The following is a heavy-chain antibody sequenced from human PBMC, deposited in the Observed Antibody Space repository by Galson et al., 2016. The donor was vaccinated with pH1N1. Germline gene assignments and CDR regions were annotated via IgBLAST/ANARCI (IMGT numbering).Heavy chain of an antibody. CDR3: ARSNCSSTSCYGGSYYYYGMDV. V-gene: IGHV7-4-1*02. D-gene: IGHD2-2*01. CDR1: GYTFTSNA. J-gene: IGHJ6*02. CDR2: INTNTGNQ. Sequence: SVKVSCKASGYTFTSNAMNWVRQAPGQGLEWMGWINTNTGNQTYAQGFTGRFVFSLDTSVSTAYLQISSLKAEDTAVYYCARSNCSSTSCYGGSYYYYGMDVWGQGTTVTVSS.